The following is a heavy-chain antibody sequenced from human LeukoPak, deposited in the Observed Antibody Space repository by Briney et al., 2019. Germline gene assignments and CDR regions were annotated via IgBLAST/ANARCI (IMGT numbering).Heavy chain of an antibody. J-gene: IGHJ6*04. D-gene: IGHD2-2*01. V-gene: IGHV3-23*01. CDR2: ISGSGGST. Sequence: PGGSLRLSCAASGFTFSSYAISWVRQAPGKGLEWVSAISGSGGSTYYADSVKGRFTISRDNSKNTLYLQMNSLRAEDTAVYYCAKDYCSSTSCHYYYYGMDVWGKGTTVTVSS. CDR3: AKDYCSSTSCHYYYYGMDV. CDR1: GFTFSSYA.